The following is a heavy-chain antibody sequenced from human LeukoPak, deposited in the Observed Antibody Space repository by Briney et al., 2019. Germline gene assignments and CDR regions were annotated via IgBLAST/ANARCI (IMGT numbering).Heavy chain of an antibody. CDR3: ARDVFIVATITSSGD. V-gene: IGHV3-21*01. Sequence: PGGSLRLSCAASGFTFSSYSMNWVRQAPGKGLEWVSSINSSSSYIYYADSVKGRFTISRDNAKNSLYLQMNSLRAEDTAVYYCARDVFIVATITSSGDWGQGTLVTVSS. D-gene: IGHD5-12*01. J-gene: IGHJ4*02. CDR1: GFTFSSYS. CDR2: INSSSSYI.